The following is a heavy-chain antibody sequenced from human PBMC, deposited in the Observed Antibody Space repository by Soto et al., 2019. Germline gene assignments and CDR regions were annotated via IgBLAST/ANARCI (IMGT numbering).Heavy chain of an antibody. Sequence: ESGGGLVQPGRSVRLSCAASGFSFDDYAMHWVRQAPGKGLEWIAGISWNSVSIDYADSVKGRFTISRDSAKNSLYLQMNSLRAEDTALYYCAKERIRYLEDWGQGTLVTVSS. D-gene: IGHD3-9*01. J-gene: IGHJ4*02. CDR1: GFSFDDYA. CDR3: AKERIRYLED. CDR2: ISWNSVSI. V-gene: IGHV3-9*01.